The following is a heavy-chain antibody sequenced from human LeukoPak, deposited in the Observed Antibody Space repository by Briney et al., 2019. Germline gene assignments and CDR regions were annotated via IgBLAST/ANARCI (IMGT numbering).Heavy chain of an antibody. V-gene: IGHV3-9*01. CDR3: AKDRTVGASYWYFDL. CDR1: GFIFNNYA. J-gene: IGHJ2*01. D-gene: IGHD1-26*01. CDR2: ISWNSGSI. Sequence: GGSLRLSCAGSGFIFNNYAMHWVRQPPGKGLEWVSGISWNSGSIDYADSVKGRFTISRDNARNTLFLHMNTLRAEDTAIYYCAKDRTVGASYWYFDLWGRGTLVTVSS.